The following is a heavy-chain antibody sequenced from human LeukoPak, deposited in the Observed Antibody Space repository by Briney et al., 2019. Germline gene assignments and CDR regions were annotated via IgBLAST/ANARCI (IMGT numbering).Heavy chain of an antibody. Sequence: SSETLSLTCTVSGGSISSYYWSWIRQPPGKGLEWIGYIYYSGSTTYNPSLKSRVTISVDTSRNQFSLKLSSVTAADTAVYYCAGHHPRNTVDFWGQGTLVTVSS. D-gene: IGHD2/OR15-2a*01. V-gene: IGHV4-59*08. CDR2: IYYSGST. CDR1: GGSISSYY. J-gene: IGHJ4*02. CDR3: AGHHPRNTVDF.